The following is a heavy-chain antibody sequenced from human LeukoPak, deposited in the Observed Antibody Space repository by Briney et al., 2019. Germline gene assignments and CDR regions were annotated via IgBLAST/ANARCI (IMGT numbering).Heavy chain of an antibody. CDR1: GYTFTGHY. D-gene: IGHD3-16*01. J-gene: IGHJ4*02. V-gene: IGHV1-2*02. CDR2: INPNSGGT. CDR3: ARDRGPDWWGSFDS. Sequence: ASVTVSCTASGYTFTGHYIHWVRQAPGQGLEWMGWINPNSGGTNDEQKFQGRVSMTRETSSTTVYMELNRLKSDDTAVFYCARDRGPDWWGSFDSWGQGTLVTVSS.